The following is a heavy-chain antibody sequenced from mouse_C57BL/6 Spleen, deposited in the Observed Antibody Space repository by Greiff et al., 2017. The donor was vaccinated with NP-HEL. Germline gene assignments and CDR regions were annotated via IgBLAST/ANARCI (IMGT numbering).Heavy chain of an antibody. CDR3: ARSGLGYGKGVAY. Sequence: QVQLQQSGAELVRPGTSVKLSCKASGYTFTSYWMHWVKQRPGQGLEWIGVIDPSDSYTNYNQQFKGKATLTVDTSSSTAYLQLSSLTSEYSAVDYCARSGLGYGKGVAYWGQGTPLTVSS. CDR2: IDPSDSYT. J-gene: IGHJ2*01. V-gene: IGHV1-59*01. D-gene: IGHD2-1*01. CDR1: GYTFTSYW.